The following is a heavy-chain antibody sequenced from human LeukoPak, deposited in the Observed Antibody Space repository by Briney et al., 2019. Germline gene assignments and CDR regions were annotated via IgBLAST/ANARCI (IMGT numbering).Heavy chain of an antibody. J-gene: IGHJ4*02. CDR1: GGSFSGYY. D-gene: IGHD2-15*01. CDR2: INHSGST. Sequence: PSETLSLTCAVYGGSFSGYYWSWIRQPPGKGLEWIGEINHSGSTNYNPSPKSRVTISVDTSKNQFSLKLSSVTAADTAVYYCARNQLVVVAATPYYFDYWGQGTLVTVSS. CDR3: ARNQLVVVAATPYYFDY. V-gene: IGHV4-34*01.